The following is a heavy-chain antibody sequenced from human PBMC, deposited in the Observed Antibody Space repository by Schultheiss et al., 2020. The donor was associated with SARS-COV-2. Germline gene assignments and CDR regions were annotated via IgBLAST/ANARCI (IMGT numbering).Heavy chain of an antibody. CDR1: GFTFSSYA. J-gene: IGHJ4*02. CDR2: ISSNGGST. D-gene: IGHD3-10*01. CDR3: ARSQKRTAGSASGSDY. Sequence: GGSLRLSCAASGFTFSSYAMHWVRQAPGKGLEYVSAISSNGGSTYYANSVKGRFTISRDNSKNTLYLQMGSLRAEDMAVYYCARSQKRTAGSASGSDYWGQGTLVTVSS. V-gene: IGHV3-64*01.